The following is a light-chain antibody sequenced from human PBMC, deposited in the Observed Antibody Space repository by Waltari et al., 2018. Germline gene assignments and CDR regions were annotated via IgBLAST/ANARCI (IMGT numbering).Light chain of an antibody. J-gene: IGLJ2*01. Sequence: QSALTQPRSVSGSPGQSVTISCTGTSSAVGSSNYVSWYQQYPGKVPKLMMYDVSKRPSGVPDRFSGSKSGNTASLTISGLQAEDEADYYCCSYAGSYVVFGGGTKLTVL. CDR2: DVS. V-gene: IGLV2-11*01. CDR3: CSYAGSYVV. CDR1: SSAVGSSNY.